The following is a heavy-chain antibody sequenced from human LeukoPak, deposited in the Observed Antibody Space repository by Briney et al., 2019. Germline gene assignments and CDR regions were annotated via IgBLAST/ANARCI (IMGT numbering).Heavy chain of an antibody. Sequence: GGSLRLSCAASGFTFSSYSMNWVRQAPGKGLEWVSSISSSSYIYYADSVKGRFTISRDNAKNSLYLQMNSLRAEDTAVYYCARARVGATYDWFDPWGQGTLVTVSS. CDR1: GFTFSSYS. CDR2: ISSSSYI. CDR3: ARARVGATYDWFDP. J-gene: IGHJ5*02. D-gene: IGHD1-26*01. V-gene: IGHV3-21*01.